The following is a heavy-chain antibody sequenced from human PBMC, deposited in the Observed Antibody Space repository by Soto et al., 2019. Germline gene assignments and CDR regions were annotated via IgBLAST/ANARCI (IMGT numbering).Heavy chain of an antibody. CDR2: IFYSGST. V-gene: IGHV4-39*01. CDR1: GGSISSSSYY. D-gene: IGHD5-18*01. J-gene: IGHJ6*02. Sequence: SETLSLTCTVSGGSISSSSYYSGWIRQPPGKGLEWIGSIFYSGSTYYNPSLKSRVTISVDTSKNQFSLKLSSVTAADTAVYYCACIFSGGYSYGFEGGGMDVWGQGTTVTVSS. CDR3: ACIFSGGYSYGFEGGGMDV.